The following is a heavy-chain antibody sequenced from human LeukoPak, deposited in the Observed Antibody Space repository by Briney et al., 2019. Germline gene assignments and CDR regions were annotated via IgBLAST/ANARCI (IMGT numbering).Heavy chain of an antibody. CDR3: ATAPKICSTSCLGLFDY. CDR2: IIPIFGTA. Sequence: ASVKVSCKASGGTFSSYAISWVRQAPGQGLEWMGGIIPIFGTANYAQKFQGRVTITADESTSTAYMELSSLRSEDTAVYYCATAPKICSTSCLGLFDYWGQGTLVTVSS. D-gene: IGHD2-2*01. V-gene: IGHV1-69*13. J-gene: IGHJ4*02. CDR1: GGTFSSYA.